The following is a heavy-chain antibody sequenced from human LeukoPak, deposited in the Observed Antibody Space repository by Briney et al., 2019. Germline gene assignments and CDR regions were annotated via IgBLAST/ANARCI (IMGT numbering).Heavy chain of an antibody. CDR3: ARKVPNDSSGYYYRGQFDP. V-gene: IGHV1-69*06. D-gene: IGHD3-22*01. CDR2: IIPIFGTA. CDR1: GGTFSSYA. J-gene: IGHJ5*02. Sequence: SVKVSCKASGGTFSSYAISWVRQAPGQGLEWMGGIIPIFGTANNAQKFQGRVTITADKSTSTAYMELSSLRSEDTAVYYCARKVPNDSSGYYYRGQFDPWGQGTLVTVSS.